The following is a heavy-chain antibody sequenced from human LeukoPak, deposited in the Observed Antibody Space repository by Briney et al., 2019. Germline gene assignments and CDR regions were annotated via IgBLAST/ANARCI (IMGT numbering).Heavy chain of an antibody. CDR1: GGSISSGSYY. J-gene: IGHJ6*03. Sequence: SETLSLTCTVSGGSISSGSYYWSWIRQPAGKGLEWIGRIYTSGSTNYNPSLKSRVTISVDTSKNQFSLKLSSVTAADTAVYYCARDNTIAAAGRYYYYYMDVWGKGTTVTVSS. CDR2: IYTSGST. D-gene: IGHD6-13*01. V-gene: IGHV4-61*02. CDR3: ARDNTIAAAGRYYYYYMDV.